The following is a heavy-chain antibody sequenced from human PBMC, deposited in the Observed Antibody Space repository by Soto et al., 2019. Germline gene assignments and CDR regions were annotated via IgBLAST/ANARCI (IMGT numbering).Heavy chain of an antibody. Sequence: PGGSLRLSCAASGFTFSSYWMSWVRQAPGKGLEWVANIKEDGRQKYYVDSVKGRFTISRDNAKNSLYLQLNSLRAEDMAVYFCARDLIKNTIDYWGQGTLVTVSS. V-gene: IGHV3-7*05. CDR2: IKEDGRQK. D-gene: IGHD3-9*01. CDR1: GFTFSSYW. CDR3: ARDLIKNTIDY. J-gene: IGHJ4*02.